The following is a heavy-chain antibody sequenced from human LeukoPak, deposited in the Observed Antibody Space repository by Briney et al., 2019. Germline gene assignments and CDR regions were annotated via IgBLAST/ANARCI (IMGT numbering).Heavy chain of an antibody. V-gene: IGHV3-7*01. D-gene: IGHD2-15*01. J-gene: IGHJ5*02. CDR1: GFTFRTSW. CDR3: ATVGS. CDR2: IQQDGSAK. Sequence: PGGSLRLSCAASGFTFRTSWVSWVRRAPGKGLGRVATIQQDGSAKTYVASVKGRFTISRDNAKNSLYLQMNSLRAEHTAVYYCATVGSWGQGTLVTVSS.